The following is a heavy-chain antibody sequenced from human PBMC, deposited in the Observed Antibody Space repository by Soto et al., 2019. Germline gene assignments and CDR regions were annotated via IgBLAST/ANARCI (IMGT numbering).Heavy chain of an antibody. V-gene: IGHV1-3*01. J-gene: IGHJ6*03. CDR3: ARDLFYGSGSYYYYYMDV. D-gene: IGHD3-10*01. CDR1: GYTFTSYA. CDR2: INAGNGNT. Sequence: QVQLVQSGAEVKKPGASVKVSCKASGYTFTSYAMHWVRQAPGQRLEWMGWINAGNGNTKYSKKFQGRVTITRDTSASTAYMELSSLRSEDTAVYYCARDLFYGSGSYYYYYMDVWGKGTTVTVSS.